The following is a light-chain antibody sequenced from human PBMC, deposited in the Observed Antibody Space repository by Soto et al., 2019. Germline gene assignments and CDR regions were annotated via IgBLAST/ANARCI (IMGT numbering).Light chain of an antibody. CDR1: QSISSY. V-gene: IGKV1-39*01. Sequence: DIQMTQSPSSLSASVGDRVTITCRASQSISSYLNWYQQKPGKAPKLLIYAASSLQSGVPSRFSGSGSGTDFTLTISILQPEDFATYYCHQSYSTLRTFGPGTKVDIK. J-gene: IGKJ3*01. CDR2: AAS. CDR3: HQSYSTLRT.